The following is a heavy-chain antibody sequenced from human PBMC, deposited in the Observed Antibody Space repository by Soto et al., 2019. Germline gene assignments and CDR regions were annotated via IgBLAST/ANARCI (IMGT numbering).Heavy chain of an antibody. CDR2: IYYSGST. CDR1: GDSLSSGGYY. V-gene: IGHV4-31*04. D-gene: IGHD2-8*01. CDR3: AKTKTPHVRNGMDV. Sequence: QVRLQESGPGLVRPSQTLSLTCTVSGDSLSSGGYYCSWIRQLPGKGLECIGFIYYSGSTFYNPSLRSRVTMSADASKNQISLKLSSVTAADTAVYYCAKTKTPHVRNGMDVWGQGTTVTVSS. J-gene: IGHJ6*02.